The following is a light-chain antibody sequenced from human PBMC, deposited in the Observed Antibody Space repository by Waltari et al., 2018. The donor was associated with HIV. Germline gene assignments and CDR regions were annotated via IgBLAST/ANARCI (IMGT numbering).Light chain of an antibody. J-gene: IGKJ3*01. CDR3: QEFYSNHLS. Sequence: DIVMTQSPDSLAVSLGERATINCKSSQSVLYSSNNKNYLAWYQQKPGQPPKLLLYWASTRESGVPDRFSGSGSGTDFALTISSLQAEDVAVYYCQEFYSNHLSFGPGTKVEIK. CDR1: QSVLYSSNNKNY. CDR2: WAS. V-gene: IGKV4-1*01.